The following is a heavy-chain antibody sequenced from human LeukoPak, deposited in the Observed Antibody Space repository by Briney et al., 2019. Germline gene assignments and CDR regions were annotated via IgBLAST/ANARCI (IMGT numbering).Heavy chain of an antibody. J-gene: IGHJ4*02. D-gene: IGHD3-22*01. V-gene: IGHV3-23*01. CDR3: AKDNLFEYYDSGGYYRY. CDR1: GFTFSSYA. CDR2: ISGSGGST. Sequence: GGSLRLSCAASGFTFSSYAMSWVRQAPGKGLEWVSAISGSGGSTYYADSVKGRFTISRDNSKNTLYLQMNSLRAEDTAVYYCAKDNLFEYYDSGGYYRYWGQGTLVTVSS.